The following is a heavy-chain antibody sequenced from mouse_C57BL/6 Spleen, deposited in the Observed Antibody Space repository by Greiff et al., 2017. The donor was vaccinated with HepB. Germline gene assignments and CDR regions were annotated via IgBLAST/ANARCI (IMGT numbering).Heavy chain of an antibody. V-gene: IGHV1-15*01. CDR1: GYTFTDYE. CDR2: IDPETGGT. Sequence: VKLMESGAELVRPGASVTLSCKASGYTFTDYEMHWVKQTPVHGLEWIGAIDPETGGTAYNQKFKGKAILTADKSSSTAYMELRSLTSEDSAVYYCRWYYGFDYWGQGTTLTVSS. CDR3: RWYYGFDY. D-gene: IGHD1-1*01. J-gene: IGHJ2*01.